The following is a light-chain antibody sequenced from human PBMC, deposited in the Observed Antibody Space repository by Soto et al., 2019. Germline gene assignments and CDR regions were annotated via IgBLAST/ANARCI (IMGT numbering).Light chain of an antibody. Sequence: DIVMTQSSDSLAVSLGERATINCKSSQSVLYSSNNKNYLAWYQQKPGQPPKLLIYWASTRASGVPGRFSGSGSGTDFTLTISSLQAEDVAVYYCQQYDSTPLTFGGGTKVEIK. CDR3: QQYDSTPLT. V-gene: IGKV4-1*01. CDR2: WAS. J-gene: IGKJ4*01. CDR1: QSVLYSSNNKNY.